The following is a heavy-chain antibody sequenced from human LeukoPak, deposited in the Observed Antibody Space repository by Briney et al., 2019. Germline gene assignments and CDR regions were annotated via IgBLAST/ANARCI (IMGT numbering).Heavy chain of an antibody. CDR2: FDSEDGET. V-gene: IGHV1-24*01. J-gene: IGHJ5*02. D-gene: IGHD6-19*01. Sequence: ASVKVSCKVSGYTLTELSMHWVRQAPGKGLEWMGGFDSEDGETIYAQKFQGRVTMTEDTSTDTAYMELSSLRSEDTAVYYCAARSSGENWFDPWGQGTLVTVSS. CDR3: AARSSGENWFDP. CDR1: GYTLTELS.